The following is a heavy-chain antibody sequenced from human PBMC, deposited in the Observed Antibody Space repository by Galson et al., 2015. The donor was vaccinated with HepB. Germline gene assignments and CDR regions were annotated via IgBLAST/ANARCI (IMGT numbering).Heavy chain of an antibody. CDR3: ARDLAAAGHQPNWYFDL. Sequence: CAISGDSVSSNSAAWNWIRQSPSRGLEWLGRTYYRSKWYNDYAVSVKSRITINPDTSKNQFSLQLNSVTPEDTAVYYCARDLAAAGHQPNWYFDLWGRGTLVTVSS. J-gene: IGHJ2*01. CDR1: GDSVSSNSAA. V-gene: IGHV6-1*01. D-gene: IGHD6-13*01. CDR2: TYYRSKWYN.